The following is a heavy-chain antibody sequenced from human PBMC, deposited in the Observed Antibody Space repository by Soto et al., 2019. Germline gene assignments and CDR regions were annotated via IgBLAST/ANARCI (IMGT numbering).Heavy chain of an antibody. Sequence: GGSLRLSCAASGFTFSSYGMHWVRQAPGKGPVWVSRINGDGISTNYAEFVQGRFTISRDNAKNTLYLQMNRLRVEDTGIYYCAGVVNVGYYYYAMDVWGQGTTVTVSS. J-gene: IGHJ6*02. V-gene: IGHV3-74*01. D-gene: IGHD2-15*01. CDR2: INGDGIST. CDR3: AGVVNVGYYYYAMDV. CDR1: GFTFSSYG.